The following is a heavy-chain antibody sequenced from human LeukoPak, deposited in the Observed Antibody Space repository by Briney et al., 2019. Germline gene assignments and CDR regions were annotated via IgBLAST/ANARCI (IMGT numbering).Heavy chain of an antibody. Sequence: ASVKVSCKASGYTFTGYYLHWVRQAPGQGLEWVGWINPNSGGTNYAQKFQGRVTMTRDTSINTIYMELSRLRSDDTAVYYCARGRRYFDWLSYIRFYGMDVWGQGTTVTVSS. CDR3: ARGRRYFDWLSYIRFYGMDV. D-gene: IGHD3-9*01. J-gene: IGHJ6*02. V-gene: IGHV1-2*02. CDR1: GYTFTGYY. CDR2: INPNSGGT.